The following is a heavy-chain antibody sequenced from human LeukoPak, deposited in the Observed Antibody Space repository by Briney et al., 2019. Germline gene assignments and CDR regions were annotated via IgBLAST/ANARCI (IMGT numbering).Heavy chain of an antibody. CDR2: IYYSGST. V-gene: IGHV4-59*01. CDR3: ARSPELLLYLDY. J-gene: IGHJ4*02. CDR1: GGSISSYY. D-gene: IGHD2-2*01. Sequence: SETLSLTCTVSGGSISSYYWSWVRQPPGKGLEWIGYIYYSGSTNYNPSLKSRVTISVDTSKNQFSLKLSSVTAADTAVYYCARSPELLLYLDYWGQGTLVTVSS.